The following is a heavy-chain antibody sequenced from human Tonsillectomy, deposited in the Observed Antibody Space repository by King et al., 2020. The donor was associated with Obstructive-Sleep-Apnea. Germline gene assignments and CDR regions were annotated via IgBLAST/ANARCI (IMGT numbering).Heavy chain of an antibody. V-gene: IGHV4-39*02. J-gene: IGHJ4*02. CDR3: ASVSRYGSGSYWPYFDD. Sequence: LQLQESGPGLVKPSETLSLTCTVSGGSVSSSSYYWDWIRQPPGKGLEWIGNIYYTGNTYYNPSLKSRVTISIDTSKNHFSLKLTSVTAADTAVYYCASVSRYGSGSYWPYFDDWGQGTLVTVSS. CDR1: GGSVSSSSYY. CDR2: IYYTGNT. D-gene: IGHD3-10*01.